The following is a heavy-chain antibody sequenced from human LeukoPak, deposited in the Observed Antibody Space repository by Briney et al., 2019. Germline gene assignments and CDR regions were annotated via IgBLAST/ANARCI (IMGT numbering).Heavy chain of an antibody. CDR3: VKTYGMGSFSN. Sequence: PGGSLKLSCSASGFTFSSYAMHWVRRAPGKGLEYVSGLSSNGGYTYYADSVKDRLIISRDNSKNTLYLQMSSLRAEDTAVYYCVKTYGMGSFSNWGQGTLVTVSS. CDR1: GFTFSSYA. CDR2: LSSNGGYT. D-gene: IGHD3-10*01. V-gene: IGHV3-64D*06. J-gene: IGHJ4*02.